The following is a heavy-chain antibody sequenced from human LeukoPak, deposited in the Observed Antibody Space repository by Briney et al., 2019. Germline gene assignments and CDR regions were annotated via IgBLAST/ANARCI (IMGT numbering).Heavy chain of an antibody. CDR1: GGSISSGDYY. J-gene: IGHJ4*02. Sequence: SETLSLTCTVSGGSISSGDYYWSWNRQPAGQGLEWLGRIYTSGSTNYNPSLKSRVTMSVDTSKNQFSLKLSSVTAADTAVYYCARARGLQSSFDYWGQGTLVTVSS. CDR3: ARARGLQSSFDY. D-gene: IGHD5-24*01. CDR2: IYTSGST. V-gene: IGHV4-61*02.